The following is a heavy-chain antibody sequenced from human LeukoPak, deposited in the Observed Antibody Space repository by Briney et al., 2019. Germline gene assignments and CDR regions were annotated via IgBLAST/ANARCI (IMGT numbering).Heavy chain of an antibody. CDR3: ARSVGLTPPGRGQQLVSIYYYMDV. J-gene: IGHJ6*03. CDR2: INHSGST. D-gene: IGHD6-13*01. Sequence: SETLSLTCAVYGGSFSGYYWSWIRQPPGKGLEWIGEINHSGSTNYNPSLKSRVTISVDTSKNQFSLKLSSVTAADTAVYYCARSVGLTPPGRGQQLVSIYYYMDVWGKGTTVTVSS. CDR1: GGSFSGYY. V-gene: IGHV4-34*01.